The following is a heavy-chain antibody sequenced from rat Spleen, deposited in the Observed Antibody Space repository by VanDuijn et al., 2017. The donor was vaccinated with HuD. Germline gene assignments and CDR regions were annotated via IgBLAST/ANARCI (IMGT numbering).Heavy chain of an antibody. D-gene: IGHD1-12*03. Sequence: QVQLKESGPGLVQPSQTLSLTCTVSRFSLTSNSVHWVRQPPGKGLEWMGGIWGDGSTDYNSVLKSRLSISRDTSKSQVFLEMNSLQTDDTAIYFCTGYDGSHYHNPTWFAYWGQGTLVTVSS. CDR2: IWGDGST. J-gene: IGHJ3*01. CDR1: RFSLTSNS. V-gene: IGHV2-1*01. CDR3: TGYDGSHYHNPTWFAY.